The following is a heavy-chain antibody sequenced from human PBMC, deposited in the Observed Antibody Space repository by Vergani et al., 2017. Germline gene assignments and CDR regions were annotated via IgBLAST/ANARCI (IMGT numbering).Heavy chain of an antibody. J-gene: IGHJ4*02. V-gene: IGHV3-64D*06. CDR1: GFTFSSYA. CDR2: ISSNGGST. D-gene: IGHD3-16*02. Sequence: EVQLVESGGGLVQPGGSLRLSCSASGFTFSSYAMNWVRQAPGKGLEYVLAISSNGGSTYYADSVKGRFTISRDNSTNTLYLQMSSLRAEDTAVYYCVKRIWGSYRYSGFSYWGQGTLVTVSS. CDR3: VKRIWGSYRYSGFSY.